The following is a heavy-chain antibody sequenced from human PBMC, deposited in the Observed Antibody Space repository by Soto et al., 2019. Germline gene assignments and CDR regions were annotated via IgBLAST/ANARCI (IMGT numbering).Heavy chain of an antibody. Sequence: ASVKVSCKASGGTFSSYAISWLRQAPGQGLEWMGGIIPIFGTANYAQKFQGRVTITADESTSTAYMELSSLRSEDTAVYYCARGRATVTTDDAFDIWGQGTMVTVSS. J-gene: IGHJ3*02. CDR1: GGTFSSYA. V-gene: IGHV1-69*13. CDR3: ARGRATVTTDDAFDI. D-gene: IGHD4-17*01. CDR2: IIPIFGTA.